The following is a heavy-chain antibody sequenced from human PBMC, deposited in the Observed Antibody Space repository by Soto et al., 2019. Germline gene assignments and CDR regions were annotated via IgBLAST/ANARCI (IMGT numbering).Heavy chain of an antibody. CDR1: GFTFSSYA. CDR3: ARFDIAVAGTDCYYGMDV. Sequence: PGGSLRLSCAASGFTFSSYAMSWVRQAPGKGLEWVSAISGSGGSTYYADSVKGRFTISRDNSKNTLYLQMNSLRAEDTAVYYCARFDIAVAGTDCYYGMDVWGQGTTVTVSS. V-gene: IGHV3-23*01. J-gene: IGHJ6*02. CDR2: ISGSGGST. D-gene: IGHD6-19*01.